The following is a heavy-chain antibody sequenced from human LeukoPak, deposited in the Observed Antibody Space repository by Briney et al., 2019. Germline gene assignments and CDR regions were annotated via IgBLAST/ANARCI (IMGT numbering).Heavy chain of an antibody. CDR3: ARGGGYYYDSSGYHLGFDY. Sequence: PGGSLRLSCAASGFTVSSNYMSWVRQAPGKGLEWVSVIYSGGSTYYADSVKGRFTISRDNSKNTLYLQMNSLRAEDTAVYYWARGGGYYYDSSGYHLGFDYWGQGTLVTVSS. CDR2: IYSGGST. D-gene: IGHD3-22*01. CDR1: GFTVSSNY. J-gene: IGHJ4*02. V-gene: IGHV3-66*02.